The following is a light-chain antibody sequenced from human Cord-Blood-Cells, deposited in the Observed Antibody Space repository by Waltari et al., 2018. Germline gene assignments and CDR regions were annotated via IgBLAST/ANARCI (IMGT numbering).Light chain of an antibody. CDR3: CSYAGSSTFVV. J-gene: IGLJ2*01. Sequence: QSALTQPASVSGSPGPSITISCTGPSRAVGSYNLVSWYQQHPGKAPKLMIYEVSKRPSGVSNRFSGSKSGNTASLTISGLQAEDEADYYCCSYAGSSTFVVFGGGTKLTVL. CDR2: EVS. V-gene: IGLV2-23*02. CDR1: SRAVGSYNL.